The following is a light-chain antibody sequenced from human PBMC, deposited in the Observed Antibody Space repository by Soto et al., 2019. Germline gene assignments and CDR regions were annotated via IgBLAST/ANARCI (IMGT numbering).Light chain of an antibody. Sequence: QSVLTQPPSVSGDPGQRVTISCTGSSSNIGAGYDVHWYQQVPGTAPKLLIYGNINRPSGVPDRFSGSKSGTSASLAITGLQADDEADDYCQSYDSSLTVVFGGGTKLTVL. CDR1: SSNIGAGYD. CDR3: QSYDSSLTVV. V-gene: IGLV1-40*01. J-gene: IGLJ2*01. CDR2: GNI.